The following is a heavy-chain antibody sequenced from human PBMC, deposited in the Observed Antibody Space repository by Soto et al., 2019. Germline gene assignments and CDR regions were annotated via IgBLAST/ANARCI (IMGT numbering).Heavy chain of an antibody. Sequence: PGGSLRLSCAASGFAFSSSPMSWVRQAPGQGLEWGSSIGGSVITTYYADPVKGRFTISRDNSKNTLYLQMNSLRAQATAIYYCAKIVVAAGIDDWGQGALVTVAS. CDR1: GFAFSSSP. CDR3: AKIVVAAGIDD. CDR2: IGGSVITT. D-gene: IGHD6-13*01. V-gene: IGHV3-23*01. J-gene: IGHJ4*02.